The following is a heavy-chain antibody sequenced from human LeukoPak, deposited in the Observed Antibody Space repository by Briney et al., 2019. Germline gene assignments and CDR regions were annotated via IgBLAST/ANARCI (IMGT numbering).Heavy chain of an antibody. CDR2: IWTDGSNK. Sequence: GGSLRLSCAASGFTFSNYGMHWVRQAPGKGLEWVAGIWTDGSNKYYADSVKGRFTISRDNSKNTLYLQMTTLRAEDTAVYYCARSVVVVTGGSKFFDYWGQGTLVTVSS. J-gene: IGHJ4*02. D-gene: IGHD3-22*01. CDR1: GFTFSNYG. V-gene: IGHV3-33*01. CDR3: ARSVVVVTGGSKFFDY.